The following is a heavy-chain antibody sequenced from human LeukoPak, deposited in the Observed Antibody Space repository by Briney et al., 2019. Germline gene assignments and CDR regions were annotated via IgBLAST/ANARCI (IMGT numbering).Heavy chain of an antibody. D-gene: IGHD3-10*01. CDR3: AKGHYGSGSYYYIDY. Sequence: GGSLRLSCAASGFTFSSYAMSWVRQAPGKGLEWVAVISYDGSNKYYADSVKGRFTIHRDNSKNTLYLQMNSLRAEETAVYNCAKGHYGSGSYYYIDYWGQGTLVTVSS. CDR2: ISYDGSNK. V-gene: IGHV3-30*18. J-gene: IGHJ4*02. CDR1: GFTFSSYA.